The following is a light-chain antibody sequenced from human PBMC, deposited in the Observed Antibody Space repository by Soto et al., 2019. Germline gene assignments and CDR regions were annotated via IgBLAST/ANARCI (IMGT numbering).Light chain of an antibody. CDR2: TNN. J-gene: IGLJ3*02. CDR1: NSNIGSHL. Sequence: QSVLTQPPSVSGTPGQRVTISCSGGNSNIGSHLVNWYQQVPGTAPRLLIYTNNQRPSGVPDRFSDAKSGTSASLAISGLQSEGEADYYCATCDGSRQSGVFGGGTKHTVL. V-gene: IGLV1-44*01. CDR3: ATCDGSRQSGV.